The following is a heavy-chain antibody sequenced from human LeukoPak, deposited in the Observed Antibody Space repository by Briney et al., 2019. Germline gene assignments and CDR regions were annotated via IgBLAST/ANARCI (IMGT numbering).Heavy chain of an antibody. D-gene: IGHD5-18*01. J-gene: IGHJ4*02. Sequence: GGSLRLSCAASGFTFSSYAMSWVRQAPGKGLEWVSAISGSGGYTYYADSVKGRFTISRDNSKNTLYLQMNSLRAEDTAVYCCAKLSAYSYGDKGDWGQGTLVTVSS. V-gene: IGHV3-23*01. CDR2: ISGSGGYT. CDR3: AKLSAYSYGDKGD. CDR1: GFTFSSYA.